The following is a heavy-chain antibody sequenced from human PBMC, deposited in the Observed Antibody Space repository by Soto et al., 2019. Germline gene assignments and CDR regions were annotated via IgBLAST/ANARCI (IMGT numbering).Heavy chain of an antibody. D-gene: IGHD1-7*01. Sequence: SESLSLTCTVSGGCISSGYYYWSWIRQPPGKGLEWIGYIYYSGSTYYNPSLKIRVTISGDTSNNQFSLKLSSVTAADTAVYYCARDGETGTDNWLGRWDQRSLLTASS. CDR3: ARDGETGTDNWLGR. CDR2: IYYSGST. V-gene: IGHV4-30-4*01. J-gene: IGHJ5*01. CDR1: GGCISSGYYY.